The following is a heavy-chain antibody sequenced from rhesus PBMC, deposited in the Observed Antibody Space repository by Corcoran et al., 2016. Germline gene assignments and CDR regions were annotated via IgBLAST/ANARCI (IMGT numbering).Heavy chain of an antibody. V-gene: IGHV4-80*01. Sequence: QVQLQGSGPGLVKPSETLSLTCTVSGASLSSNWWTWLRQPPGKGMEWIGDIDGNSGRTNYNPSLKSRVTISKDASKNHFSLKLSSVTAADTAVYYCAREKDDYWGQGVLVTVSS. CDR1: GASLSSNW. CDR3: AREKDDY. CDR2: IDGNSGRT. J-gene: IGHJ4*01.